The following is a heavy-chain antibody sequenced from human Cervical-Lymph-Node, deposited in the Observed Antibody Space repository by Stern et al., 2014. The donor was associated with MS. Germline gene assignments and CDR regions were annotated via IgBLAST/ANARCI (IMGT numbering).Heavy chain of an antibody. D-gene: IGHD5-18*01. CDR3: ARDTEYNYGIDY. V-gene: IGHV4-31*03. CDR2: IYYSGLT. Sequence: QVQLQESGPGLVKPSQTLSLTCTVSGGSISSGGYYWSWIRQHPGKGLEWIGFIYYSGLTHYNPSLKSRVTISVDTSKNQFSLRLSSVTAADTAVYYCARDTEYNYGIDYWGQGTLVTVS. CDR1: GGSISSGGYY. J-gene: IGHJ4*02.